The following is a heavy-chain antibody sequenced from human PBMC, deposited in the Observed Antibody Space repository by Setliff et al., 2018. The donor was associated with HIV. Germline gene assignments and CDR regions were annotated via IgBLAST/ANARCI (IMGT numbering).Heavy chain of an antibody. CDR1: GDSISSYY. J-gene: IGHJ4*02. CDR3: ARSYGYNVDY. Sequence: SETLSLTCTVSGDSISSYYWTWIRQPPGKGLEWIGYVYYSGSSNYNPSLQSRVTISVDTSKNQFFLILSSVTAADKAMYYCARSYGYNVDYWGQGKLVTVSS. V-gene: IGHV4-59*01. CDR2: VYYSGSS. D-gene: IGHD5-18*01.